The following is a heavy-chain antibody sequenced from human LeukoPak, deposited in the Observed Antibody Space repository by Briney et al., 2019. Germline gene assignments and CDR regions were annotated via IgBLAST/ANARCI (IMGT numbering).Heavy chain of an antibody. V-gene: IGHV6-1*01. J-gene: IGHJ4*02. Sequence: SQTLSLTCAISGDSVSSNSAAWNWIRQSPSRGLEWLGRTYYRSKWYNDYAVSVKSRITINPDTSKNQFSLKLSSVTAADTAVYYCARGPDIVVVPAAPSRDYWGQGTLVTVSS. D-gene: IGHD2-2*01. CDR3: ARGPDIVVVPAAPSRDY. CDR2: TYYRSKWYN. CDR1: GDSVSSNSAA.